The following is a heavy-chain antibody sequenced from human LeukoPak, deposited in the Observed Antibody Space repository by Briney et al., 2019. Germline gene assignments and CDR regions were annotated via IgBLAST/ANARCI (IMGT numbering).Heavy chain of an antibody. CDR3: ASGEAATKDY. D-gene: IGHD3-10*01. V-gene: IGHV1-69*13. Sequence: AASVKVSFKASGGTFSNYAISGVRQAPGQGLEWMGGIIPIFGTANYAQKFQGRVTITADESTGTAYMELSILRSEDTAVYCCASGEAATKDYWGQGTLVTVSS. CDR2: IIPIFGTA. J-gene: IGHJ4*02. CDR1: GGTFSNYA.